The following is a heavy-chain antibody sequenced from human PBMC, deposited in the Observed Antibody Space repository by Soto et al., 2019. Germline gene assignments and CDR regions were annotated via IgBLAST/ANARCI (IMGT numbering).Heavy chain of an antibody. J-gene: IGHJ4*02. D-gene: IGHD6-19*01. CDR1: GYTFTSYG. V-gene: IGHV1-18*01. CDR3: ATQLIGSGWYPLDY. CDR2: ISAYNGNT. Sequence: ASVKVSCKASGYTFTSYGISWVRQAPGQGLEWMGWISAYNGNTNYAQKLQGRVTMTTDTSTSTAYMELRSLRSDDTAVYYCATQLIGSGWYPLDYWGQGTLVTVSS.